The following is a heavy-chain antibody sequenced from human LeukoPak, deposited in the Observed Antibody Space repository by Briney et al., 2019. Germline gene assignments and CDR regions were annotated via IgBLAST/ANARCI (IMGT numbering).Heavy chain of an antibody. CDR1: GYTFTGYY. D-gene: IGHD2-2*01. V-gene: IGHV1-2*02. CDR3: AREEGDIVVVPGHNWFDP. Sequence: ASVKVSCKASGYTFTGYYMHWVRQAPGQGREWMGWINPNSGGTNYAQKFQGRVTMTRDTSISTAYMELSRLRSDDTAVYYCAREEGDIVVVPGHNWFDPWGQGTLVTVSS. J-gene: IGHJ5*02. CDR2: INPNSGGT.